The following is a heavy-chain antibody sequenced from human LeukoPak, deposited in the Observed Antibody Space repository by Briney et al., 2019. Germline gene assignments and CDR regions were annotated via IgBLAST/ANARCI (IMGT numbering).Heavy chain of an antibody. J-gene: IGHJ6*02. Sequence: GGSLRLSCAASGFTFSSYWMHWVRQAPGKGLVWVSRINSDGSSTSYADSVKGRFTISRDNAKNTLYLQMNSLRAEDTAVYYCAREPVPRGYYYYGMDVWGQGTTVTVSS. CDR2: INSDGSST. CDR1: GFTFSSYW. CDR3: AREPVPRGYYYYGMDV. V-gene: IGHV3-74*01. D-gene: IGHD3-10*01.